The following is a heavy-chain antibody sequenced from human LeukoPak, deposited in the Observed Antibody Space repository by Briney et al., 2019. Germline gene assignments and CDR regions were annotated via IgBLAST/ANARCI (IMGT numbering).Heavy chain of an antibody. V-gene: IGHV1-69*04. CDR1: GGTFSSYA. D-gene: IGHD4-17*01. CDR3: ARSTTVTTRVLYYYGMDV. J-gene: IGHJ6*02. Sequence: SVKVSCKASGGTFSSYAISWVRQAPGQGLEWMGRIIPILGIANYAQKFQGRVTITADKSTSTAYMELSSLRSEDAAVYYCARSTTVTTRVLYYYGMDVWGQGTTVTVSS. CDR2: IIPILGIA.